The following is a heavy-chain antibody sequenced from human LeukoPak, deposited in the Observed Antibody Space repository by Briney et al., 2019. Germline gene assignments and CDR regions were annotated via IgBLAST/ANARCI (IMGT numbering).Heavy chain of an antibody. V-gene: IGHV3-53*01. J-gene: IGHJ4*02. D-gene: IGHD2-2*01. CDR2: IYSGGST. CDR3: ARDGSYARSFDY. CDR1: GFTVSVNY. Sequence: PGGSLRLSCAASGFTVSVNYMSWVRQAPGKGLEWVSVIYSGGSTFYADSVKGRFTISRDNSKNTVYLQMSGLRAEDTAVYYCARDGSYARSFDYWGQGTLVTVSS.